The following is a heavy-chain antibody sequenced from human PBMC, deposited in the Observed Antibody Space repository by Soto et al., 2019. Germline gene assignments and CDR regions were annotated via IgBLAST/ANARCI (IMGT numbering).Heavy chain of an antibody. CDR2: ISYDGSNK. J-gene: IGHJ6*02. Sequence: PGGSLRLSCAASGFTFTSYAMSWVRQAPGKGLEWVAVISYDGSNKYYADSVKGRFTISRDNSKNTLYLQMNSLRAEDTAVYYCAKWSADYYDGSASWYYGMDVWGQGTTVTVSS. CDR1: GFTFTSYA. CDR3: AKWSADYYDGSASWYYGMDV. V-gene: IGHV3-30*18. D-gene: IGHD3-22*01.